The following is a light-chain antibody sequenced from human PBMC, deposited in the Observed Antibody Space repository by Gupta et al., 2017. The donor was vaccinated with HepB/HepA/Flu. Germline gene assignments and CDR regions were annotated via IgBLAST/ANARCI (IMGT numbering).Light chain of an antibody. V-gene: IGLV2-8*01. J-gene: IGLJ1*01. Sequence: QSALTQPPSASGSLGQSVTISCTGTSSDVGRYNYVSWYQQHPGKAPKLIIYEANMRPSGVPGRFSGSKSGSTASLTVSGLQVEDEADYYCSSFADTREVFGTGTKVTVL. CDR3: SSFADTREV. CDR1: SSDVGRYNY. CDR2: EAN.